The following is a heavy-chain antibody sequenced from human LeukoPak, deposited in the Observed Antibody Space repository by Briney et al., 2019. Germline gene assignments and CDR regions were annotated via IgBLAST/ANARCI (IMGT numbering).Heavy chain of an antibody. Sequence: SETLSLTCAVYGGSFSGYYWSWIRQPPGKGLEWIGEINHSGSTNYNPSLKSRVTISVDTSKNQFSLKLSSVTAADTAVYYCARQRVARGDSPYDYWGQGTLVTVSS. CDR3: ARQRVARGDSPYDY. D-gene: IGHD2-21*02. J-gene: IGHJ4*02. V-gene: IGHV4-34*01. CDR1: GGSFSGYY. CDR2: INHSGST.